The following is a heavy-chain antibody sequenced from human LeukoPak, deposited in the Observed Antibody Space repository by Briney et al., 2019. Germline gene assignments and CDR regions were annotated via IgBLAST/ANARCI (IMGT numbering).Heavy chain of an antibody. CDR1: GGSISSGGYS. Sequence: SQTLSLTCAVSGGSISSGGYSWSWIRQPPGKGLEWIGYIYHSGSTYYNPSLKSRVTISVDRSKNQFSLKLSSVTAADTAVYYCASSLSGAYYSDYWGQGTLVTVSS. CDR3: ASSLSGAYYSDY. V-gene: IGHV4-30-2*01. J-gene: IGHJ4*02. CDR2: IYHSGST. D-gene: IGHD2-15*01.